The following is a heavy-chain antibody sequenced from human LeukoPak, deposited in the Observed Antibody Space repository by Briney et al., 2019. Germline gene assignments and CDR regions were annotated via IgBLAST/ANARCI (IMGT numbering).Heavy chain of an antibody. V-gene: IGHV4-34*01. CDR3: ARVRTTMVRGVIMGYYYYGMDV. CDR1: GGSFSGYY. D-gene: IGHD3-10*01. Sequence: SETLSLTCAVYGGSFSGYYWSWIRQPPGKGLEWIGEINHSGSTNYNPSLKSRVTISVDTSKNQFSLKLSSVTAADTAVYYCARVRTTMVRGVIMGYYYYGMDVWGKGTTVTVSS. CDR2: INHSGST. J-gene: IGHJ6*04.